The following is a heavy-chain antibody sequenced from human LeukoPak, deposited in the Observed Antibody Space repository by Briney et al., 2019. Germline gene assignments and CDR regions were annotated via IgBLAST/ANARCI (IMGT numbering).Heavy chain of an antibody. CDR2: ISGSGGST. D-gene: IGHD6-19*01. J-gene: IGHJ4*02. CDR3: ASAGSGLY. V-gene: IGHV3-23*01. Sequence: PGGSLRLSCAASGLTFSRYAMNWVRQAPGKGLEWISAISGSGGSTYYADSVKGRFTISRDNAKNSLYLQMNSLRDEDTAVYYCASAGSGLYWGQGTLVTVSS. CDR1: GLTFSRYA.